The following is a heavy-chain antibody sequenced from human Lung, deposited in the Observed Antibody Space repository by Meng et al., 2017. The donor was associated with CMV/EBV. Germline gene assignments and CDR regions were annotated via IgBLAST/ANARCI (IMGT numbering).Heavy chain of an antibody. V-gene: IGHV3-30*04. Sequence: GGSLRLXCAASGFTFSNYAMHWVRQAPGKGLDWVAVISSDGSNKEYADPVKGRFTISRDNSKNTLYLHMNSLRAEDTAVYYCARDRLYYYDTSGYYYPRYCQHWGQGTXVTVSS. CDR3: ARDRLYYYDTSGYYYPRYCQH. D-gene: IGHD3-22*01. CDR2: ISSDGSNK. J-gene: IGHJ1*01. CDR1: GFTFSNYA.